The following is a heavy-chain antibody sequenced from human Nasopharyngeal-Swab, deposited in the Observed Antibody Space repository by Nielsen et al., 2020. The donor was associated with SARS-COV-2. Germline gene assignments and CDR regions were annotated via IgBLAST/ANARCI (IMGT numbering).Heavy chain of an antibody. Sequence: GESLKISCAASGFIFSASAIHWVRQASGKGLAWVGRIGDKDHNYATTYGASVQGRFTISRDDSKHTAFLQMDSLKTEDTALYYCTTDFYFDYWGQGTLVTVSS. J-gene: IGHJ4*02. CDR2: IGDKDHNYAT. CDR1: GFIFSASA. V-gene: IGHV3-73*01. CDR3: TTDFYFDY.